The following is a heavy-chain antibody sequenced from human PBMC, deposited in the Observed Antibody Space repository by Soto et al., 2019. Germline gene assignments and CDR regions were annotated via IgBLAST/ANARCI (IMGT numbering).Heavy chain of an antibody. CDR1: GFTVSGSY. Sequence: EMHLVESGGGLVQPGGSLRLSCAASGFTVSGSYMGWVRQAPGKGLDWVSSIYTDGRTYYSDSVRGRFAISTHNSNDTLYLQMINLRADDPAIYYCARHVGFYWYFDLWGRGTLVTVSS. D-gene: IGHD1-26*01. J-gene: IGHJ2*01. CDR2: IYTDGRT. V-gene: IGHV3-66*04. CDR3: ARHVGFYWYFDL.